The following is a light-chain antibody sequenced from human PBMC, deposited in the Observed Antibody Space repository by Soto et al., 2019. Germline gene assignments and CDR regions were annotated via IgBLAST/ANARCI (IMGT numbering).Light chain of an antibody. CDR2: NAT. CDR1: QSIHIY. Sequence: DIHMTHSPSTLSASLTERVTMTFRASQSIHIYLAWYQQRPGKAPKLLIYNATTLESGVPSRFRGRASGTEFTLTISSLQPDDFATYYCQQYNSYSETFGQGTKVDIK. CDR3: QQYNSYSET. J-gene: IGKJ1*01. V-gene: IGKV1-5*01.